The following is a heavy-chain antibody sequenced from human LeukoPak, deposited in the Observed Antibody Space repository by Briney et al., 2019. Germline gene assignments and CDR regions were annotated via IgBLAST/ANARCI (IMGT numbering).Heavy chain of an antibody. V-gene: IGHV4-30-4*01. D-gene: IGHD3-10*01. Sequence: SETLSLTCTVSGGSISSGDYYWSWLRQPPGKGLEWIGYIYYSGSTYYNPSLKSRVTISGDTSKNQLSLKLSSVTAADTAVYYCARVRGVPRYYYYGMDVWGQGTTVTVSS. CDR2: IYYSGST. CDR1: GGSISSGDYY. J-gene: IGHJ6*02. CDR3: ARVRGVPRYYYYGMDV.